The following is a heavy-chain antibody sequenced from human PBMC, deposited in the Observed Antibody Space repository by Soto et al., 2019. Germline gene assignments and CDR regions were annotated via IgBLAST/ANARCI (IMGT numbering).Heavy chain of an antibody. D-gene: IGHD2-2*01. J-gene: IGHJ6*02. CDR3: AKDFSYCSSTSCPVYYYYGMDV. V-gene: IGHV3-23*04. CDR2: ISGSGGST. Sequence: EVQLVESGGGLVQPGRSLRLSCAASGFTFDDYAMHWVRQAPGKGLEWVSAISGSGGSTYYADSVKGRFTISRDNSKNTLYLQMNSLRAEDTAVYYCAKDFSYCSSTSCPVYYYYGMDVWGQGTTVTVSS. CDR1: GFTFDDYA.